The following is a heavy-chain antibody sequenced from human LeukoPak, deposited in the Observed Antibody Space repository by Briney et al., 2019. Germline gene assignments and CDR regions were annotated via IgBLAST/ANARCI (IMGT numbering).Heavy chain of an antibody. D-gene: IGHD5-18*01. Sequence: GGSLRLSCAASGFTFSNYGMNWVRQAPGKGLEWVSSISSSSSYIYYADSVKGRFTISRDNAKNSLYLQMNSLRAEDTAVYFCARTTDTAMGYYFDYWGQGTLVTVSS. CDR2: ISSSSSYI. CDR1: GFTFSNYG. J-gene: IGHJ4*02. CDR3: ARTTDTAMGYYFDY. V-gene: IGHV3-21*01.